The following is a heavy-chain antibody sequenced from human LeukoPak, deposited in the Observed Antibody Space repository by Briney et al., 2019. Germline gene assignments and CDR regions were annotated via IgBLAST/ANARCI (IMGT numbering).Heavy chain of an antibody. J-gene: IGHJ4*02. D-gene: IGHD2-21*02. CDR2: INPSGGST. Sequence: ASVKVSCKASGGTFSSYAISWVRQAPGQGLEWMGIINPSGGSTSYAQKFQGRVTMTRDTSTSTVYMELSSLRSEDTAVYYCARDSSEVVTASGFDYWGQGTLVTVSS. V-gene: IGHV1-46*01. CDR1: GGTFSSYA. CDR3: ARDSSEVVTASGFDY.